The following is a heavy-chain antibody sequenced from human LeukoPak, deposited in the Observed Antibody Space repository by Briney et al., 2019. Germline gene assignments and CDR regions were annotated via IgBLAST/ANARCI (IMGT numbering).Heavy chain of an antibody. Sequence: GGSLRLSCAASGFTFSSYAMSWVRQAPGKGLEWVSAISGSGGSTYYADSVKGRCTISRDNSKNTLYLQMNSLRAEDTAVYYCASAYGSGSYAPLSFDYWGQGTLVTVSS. CDR2: ISGSGGST. V-gene: IGHV3-23*01. CDR1: GFTFSSYA. J-gene: IGHJ4*02. D-gene: IGHD3-10*01. CDR3: ASAYGSGSYAPLSFDY.